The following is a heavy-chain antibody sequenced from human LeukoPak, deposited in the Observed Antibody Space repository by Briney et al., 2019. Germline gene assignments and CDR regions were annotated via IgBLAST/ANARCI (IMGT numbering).Heavy chain of an antibody. V-gene: IGHV3-21*01. Sequence: GGSLRLSCAASGFTFSSYSMNWVRQAPGKGLEWVSSISSSSSYIYYADSVKGRFTISRDNAKNSLYLQMNSLRAEDTAVYYWARDRVGVSGYYGSGRGGYFDYWGQGTLVTVSS. CDR2: ISSSSSYI. CDR1: GFTFSSYS. J-gene: IGHJ4*02. CDR3: ARDRVGVSGYYGSGRGGYFDY. D-gene: IGHD3-10*01.